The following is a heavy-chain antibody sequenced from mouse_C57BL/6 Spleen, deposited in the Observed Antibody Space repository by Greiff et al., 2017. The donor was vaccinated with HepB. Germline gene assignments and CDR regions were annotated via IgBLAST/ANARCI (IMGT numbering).Heavy chain of an antibody. Sequence: VQLQQSGAELVKPGASVKISCKASGYAFSSYWMNWVKQRPGKGLEWIGQIYPGDGDTNYNGKFKGKATLTADKSSSTAYMQLSSLTSEDAAVYCCARSSYYGSSYVDAMDYWGQGTSVTVSS. J-gene: IGHJ4*01. CDR3: ARSSYYGSSYVDAMDY. CDR2: IYPGDGDT. CDR1: GYAFSSYW. D-gene: IGHD1-1*01. V-gene: IGHV1-80*01.